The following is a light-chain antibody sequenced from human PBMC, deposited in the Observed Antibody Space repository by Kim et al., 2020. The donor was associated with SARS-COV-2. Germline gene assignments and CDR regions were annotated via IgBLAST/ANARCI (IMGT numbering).Light chain of an antibody. V-gene: IGLV1-51*01. CDR2: DDN. Sequence: GHDFHILCSATTPHLGHHYVIWYQQSPGTAPKLLIYDDNKRPSRIPDRFSGSKSGTSATLGITRLQTGDEADYYCGTWDSSLNGLDFGGGTQLTVL. CDR3: GTWDSSLNGLD. J-gene: IGLJ2*01. CDR1: TPHLGHHY.